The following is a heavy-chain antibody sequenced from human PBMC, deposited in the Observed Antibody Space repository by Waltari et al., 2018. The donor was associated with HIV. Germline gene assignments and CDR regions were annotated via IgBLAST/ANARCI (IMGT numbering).Heavy chain of an antibody. D-gene: IGHD2-21*01. V-gene: IGHV3-13*01. Sequence: EVQLVESGGGLVQPGGSLRLSCAASGFTFSSYDMHWVRQATGKGLELVSSIGTAGDKYYPGSVKGLFTISRENAKNSLYLQMNSLRAGDTAVYYCARGDTSRRAFDIWGQGTMVTVSS. CDR2: IGTAGDK. CDR1: GFTFSSYD. J-gene: IGHJ3*02. CDR3: ARGDTSRRAFDI.